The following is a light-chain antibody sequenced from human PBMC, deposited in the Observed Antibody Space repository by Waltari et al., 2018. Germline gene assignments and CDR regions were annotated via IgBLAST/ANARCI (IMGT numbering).Light chain of an antibody. CDR2: WAS. J-gene: IGKJ1*01. CDR3: QQYYRSRT. CDR1: ASVFYRFDNKNY. V-gene: IGKV4-1*01. Sequence: DIVMTQSPDSLAVSLGERATIDCKSRASVFYRFDNKNYLAWYQHKPGQPPKLLFSWASTRESGVPDRFSASGSGTDFTLTINNLQAEDVAVYYCQQYYRSRTFGQGTKVEIK.